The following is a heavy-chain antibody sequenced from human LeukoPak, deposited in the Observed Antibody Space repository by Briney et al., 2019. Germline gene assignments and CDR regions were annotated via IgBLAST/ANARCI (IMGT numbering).Heavy chain of an antibody. V-gene: IGHV1-2*02. CDR3: ARDPHYYGSGSYGYYYMDV. Sequence: ASVKVSCKASGYTFTGYYMHWVRQAPGQGLEWMGWINPNSGGTNYAQKFQCRVTMTRDTSISTAYMELSRLRSDDTAVYYCARDPHYYGSGSYGYYYMDVWGKGTTVTISS. D-gene: IGHD3-10*01. CDR2: INPNSGGT. J-gene: IGHJ6*03. CDR1: GYTFTGYY.